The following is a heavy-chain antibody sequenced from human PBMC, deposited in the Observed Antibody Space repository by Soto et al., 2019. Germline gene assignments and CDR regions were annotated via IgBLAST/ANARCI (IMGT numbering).Heavy chain of an antibody. CDR1: GFTFSSYS. Sequence: PGGSLRLSCAASGFTFSSYSMNWVRQAPGKGLEWVSSISSSSSYIYYADSVKGRFTISRDNAKNSLYLQMNSLRAEDTAVYYCARAICHMKVGSCYSDDWGQGTLVTVSS. CDR2: ISSSSSYI. V-gene: IGHV3-21*01. CDR3: ARAICHMKVGSCYSDD. D-gene: IGHD2-15*01. J-gene: IGHJ4*02.